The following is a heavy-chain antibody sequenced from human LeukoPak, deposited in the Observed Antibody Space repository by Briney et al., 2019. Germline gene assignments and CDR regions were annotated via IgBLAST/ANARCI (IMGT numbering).Heavy chain of an antibody. D-gene: IGHD1-26*01. J-gene: IGHJ4*02. Sequence: GGSLRLSCEASGFTFSNFWMSWVRQTPGKGLVWVSRINKDGSVTDYAESVKGRFSISRDNAKNTLYLQMNSLRVEDTAIYYCVKVRGRARVGYFDYWGQGTLVTVSS. CDR1: GFTFSNFW. CDR2: INKDGSVT. CDR3: VKVRGRARVGYFDY. V-gene: IGHV3-74*01.